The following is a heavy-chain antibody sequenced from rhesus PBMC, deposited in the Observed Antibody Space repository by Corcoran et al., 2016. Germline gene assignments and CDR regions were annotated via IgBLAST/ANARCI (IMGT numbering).Heavy chain of an antibody. Sequence: QLQLQESGPGLVKPSETLSLTCAVSGGSISSNYWSWIRQPPGKGLEWIGRISGSGGSTDYNPSLKSRVTMSTATSKNQCSLKLSAVTAADTAVYYCARGGITIFGVVITLDYWGQGVLVTVSS. J-gene: IGHJ4*01. CDR1: GGSISSNY. V-gene: IGHV4-173*01. CDR3: ARGGITIFGVVITLDY. CDR2: ISGSGGST. D-gene: IGHD3-3*01.